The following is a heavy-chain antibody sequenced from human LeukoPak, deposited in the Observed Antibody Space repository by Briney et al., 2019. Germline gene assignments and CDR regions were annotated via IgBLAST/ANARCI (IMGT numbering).Heavy chain of an antibody. CDR2: ISAYNGNT. D-gene: IGHD3-10*01. J-gene: IGHJ4*02. Sequence: SVKVSCKASGYTFTHYGLSGLRQAPGQGLEGMGWISAYNGNTNYAQKLQGRVTMTTDTSTSTAYMELRSLRSDDTAVYYCARHYYGSGSPFRYWGQGTLVTVSS. CDR1: GYTFTHYG. CDR3: ARHYYGSGSPFRY. V-gene: IGHV1-18*01.